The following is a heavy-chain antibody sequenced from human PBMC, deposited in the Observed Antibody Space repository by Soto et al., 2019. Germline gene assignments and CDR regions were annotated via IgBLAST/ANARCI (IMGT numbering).Heavy chain of an antibody. CDR1: GGSITDYY. J-gene: IGHJ2*01. D-gene: IGHD3-16*01. CDR2: GYHSVSI. Sequence: PSETLSLTCTVSGGSITDYYWSWIRQPPGKALEWIGYGYHSVSIHYNPSLKTRVTISVDTSENQFSLRLSSVTAADTAVYYCARAFAGFGAYWYFDIWGRGTLVTVSS. CDR3: ARAFAGFGAYWYFDI. V-gene: IGHV4-59*01.